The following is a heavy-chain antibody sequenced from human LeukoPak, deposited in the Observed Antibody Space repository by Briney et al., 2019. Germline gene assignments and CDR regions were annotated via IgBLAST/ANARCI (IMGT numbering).Heavy chain of an antibody. CDR3: ATDRVSGSYYFFPYFDY. D-gene: IGHD1-26*01. Sequence: PGGSLRLSCAASGFTFSNAWMNWVRQAPGKGLEWVGRIKSKTDGGTTDYAAPVKGRFTISRDDSKNTLYLQMNSLKTEDTAVYYCATDRVSGSYYFFPYFDYWGQGTLVTVSS. J-gene: IGHJ4*02. V-gene: IGHV3-15*07. CDR1: GFTFSNAW. CDR2: IKSKTDGGTT.